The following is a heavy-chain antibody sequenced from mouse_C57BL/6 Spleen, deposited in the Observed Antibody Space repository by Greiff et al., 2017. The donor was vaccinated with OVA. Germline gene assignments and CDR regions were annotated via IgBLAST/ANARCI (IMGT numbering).Heavy chain of an antibody. J-gene: IGHJ1*03. CDR2: IDPEDGET. CDR3: ARTGGIYHWYFDV. V-gene: IGHV14-2*01. Sequence: VQLQQSGAELVKPGASVKLSCKASGFNIKDYYMHWVKQRTEQGLEWIGRIDPEDGETKYAPTFQGKATITAYTSSNTAYLQISSLTSEATAVYYCARTGGIYHWYFDVWGTGTTVTVSS. CDR1: GFNIKDYY.